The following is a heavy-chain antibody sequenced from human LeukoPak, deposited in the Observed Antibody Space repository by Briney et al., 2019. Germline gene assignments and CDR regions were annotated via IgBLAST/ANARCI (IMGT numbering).Heavy chain of an antibody. CDR1: GFTFSSYS. Sequence: GGSLRLSCAASGFTFSSYSMNWVRQAPGKGLEWVSSISSSSSYIYYADPVKGRFTISRDNAKNSLYLQMNSLRAEDTAVYYCARDPPSGTAMVNADYWGQGTLVTVSS. V-gene: IGHV3-21*01. CDR2: ISSSSSYI. CDR3: ARDPPSGTAMVNADY. J-gene: IGHJ4*02. D-gene: IGHD5-18*01.